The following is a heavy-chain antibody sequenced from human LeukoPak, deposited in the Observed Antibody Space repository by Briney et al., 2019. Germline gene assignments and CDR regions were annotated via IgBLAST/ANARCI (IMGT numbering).Heavy chain of an antibody. V-gene: IGHV3-20*01. CDR2: INWNGGST. CDR3: ARGKYSGYDSNFDY. Sequence: GGSLRLSCAASGFTFDDYGMSWVRQAPGKGLEWVSGINWNGGSTGYADSVKGRFTISRDNAKNSLYLQMNSLRAEDTALYHCARGKYSGYDSNFDYWGQGTLVTVSS. D-gene: IGHD5-12*01. J-gene: IGHJ4*02. CDR1: GFTFDDYG.